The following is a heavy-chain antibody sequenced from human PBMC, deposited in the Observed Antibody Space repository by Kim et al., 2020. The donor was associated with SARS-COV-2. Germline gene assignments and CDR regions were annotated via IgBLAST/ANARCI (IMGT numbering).Heavy chain of an antibody. CDR2: ISWNSGSI. CDR3: SKDEGY. Sequence: GGSLRLSCAASGFTFGDSAMHWVRQAPGKGLEWVSGISWNSGSIGYADSVKGRFTISRDNAKNSLYLQMDSLRAEDTALYYCSKDEGYWAQGTLVTVSS. J-gene: IGHJ4*02. V-gene: IGHV3-9*01. CDR1: GFTFGDSA.